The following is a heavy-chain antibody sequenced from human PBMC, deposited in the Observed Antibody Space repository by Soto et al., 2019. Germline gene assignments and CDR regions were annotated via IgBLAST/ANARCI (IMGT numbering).Heavy chain of an antibody. CDR3: ARSMASEYYFDY. V-gene: IGHV4-31*03. CDR1: GGSISSGGYY. Sequence: SETLSLTCTVSGGSISSGGYYWSWIRQHPGKGLEWIGYIYYSGSTCYDPSLKSRVTISVDTSKNQFSLKLSSVTAADTAVYYCARSMASEYYFDYWGQGTLGTVSS. J-gene: IGHJ4*02. D-gene: IGHD2-2*01. CDR2: IYYSGST.